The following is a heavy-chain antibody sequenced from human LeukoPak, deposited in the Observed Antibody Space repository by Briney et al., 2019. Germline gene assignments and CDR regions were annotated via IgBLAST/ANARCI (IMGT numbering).Heavy chain of an antibody. Sequence: SETLSLTCTVSGGSISSHYWSWIRQPPGKGLEWIGYMYYSGSTKYNSSLKSRVTISIDTSKNQFSLKLSSVTAADTAVYYCARNGAVDWDAEYAFDIWGQGTWVTVSS. D-gene: IGHD3/OR15-3a*01. CDR3: ARNGAVDWDAEYAFDI. J-gene: IGHJ3*02. V-gene: IGHV4-59*11. CDR1: GGSISSHY. CDR2: MYYSGST.